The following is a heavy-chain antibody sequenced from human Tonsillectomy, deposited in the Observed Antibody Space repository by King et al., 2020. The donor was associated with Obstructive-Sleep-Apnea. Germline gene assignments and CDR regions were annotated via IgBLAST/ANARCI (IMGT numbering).Heavy chain of an antibody. CDR3: AREGEPVVTASYYGMDV. CDR1: GFTFSSYG. V-gene: IGHV3-33*01. J-gene: IGHJ6*02. CDR2: IWYDGSNK. D-gene: IGHD2-21*02. Sequence: HVQLVESGGGVVQPGRSLRLSCAASGFTFSSYGMHWVRLAPGKGLEWVAVIWYDGSNKYYADSVKGRFTISRHNSKNTLYLQMKSLRAEETAVYYCAREGEPVVTASYYGMDVWGQGTTVTVSS.